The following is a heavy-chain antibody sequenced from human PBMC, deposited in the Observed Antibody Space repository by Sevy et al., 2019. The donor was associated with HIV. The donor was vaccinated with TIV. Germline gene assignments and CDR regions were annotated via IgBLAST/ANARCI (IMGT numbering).Heavy chain of an antibody. D-gene: IGHD2-8*02. J-gene: IGHJ6*02. CDR3: ARRSTGGVIYYYGMDV. CDR2: LIPIFGTA. Sequence: ASVKVSCKASGGTFSSYAISWVRQAPGQGLEWMGGLIPIFGTANYAQKFQGRVTITADESTSTAYLELSSLRSEDTAVYYCARRSTGGVIYYYGMDVWDQGTTVTVSS. V-gene: IGHV1-69*13. CDR1: GGTFSSYA.